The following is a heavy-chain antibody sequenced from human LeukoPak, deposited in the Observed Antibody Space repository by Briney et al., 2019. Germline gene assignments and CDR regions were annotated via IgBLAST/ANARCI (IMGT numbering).Heavy chain of an antibody. CDR1: GGSISSYY. CDR2: IYSTGST. J-gene: IGHJ3*02. Sequence: PSETLSLTCTVSGGSISSYYWSWIRQPVGKGLEWIGLIYSTGSTNYNPSLKSRVTMSVDTSKNQFSLKLSSVTAADTAVYYCARLGYCSSSSCYVFAFDIWGQGTMVTVSS. D-gene: IGHD2-2*01. V-gene: IGHV4-4*07. CDR3: ARLGYCSSSSCYVFAFDI.